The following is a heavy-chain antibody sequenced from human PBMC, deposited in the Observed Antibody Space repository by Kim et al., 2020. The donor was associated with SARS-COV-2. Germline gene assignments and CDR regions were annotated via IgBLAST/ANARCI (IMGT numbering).Heavy chain of an antibody. CDR2: IWYDGSNK. V-gene: IGHV3-33*06. Sequence: GGSLRLSCAASGFTFSSYAMHWVRQAPGKGLEWVAVIWYDGSNKYYADSVKGRFTISRDNSKNTLYLQMNSLRAEDTAVYYCAKDGDILTGYYFDYWGQGTLVTVSS. J-gene: IGHJ4*02. D-gene: IGHD3-9*01. CDR3: AKDGDILTGYYFDY. CDR1: GFTFSSYA.